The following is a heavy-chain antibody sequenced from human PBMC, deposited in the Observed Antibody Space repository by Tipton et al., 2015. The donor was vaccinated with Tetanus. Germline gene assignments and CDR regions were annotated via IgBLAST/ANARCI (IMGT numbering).Heavy chain of an antibody. J-gene: IGHJ6*04. CDR3: AKDGGGGYRLKDSYYYYGMDV. CDR1: GFTFSGYA. CDR2: ISGSGGST. V-gene: IGHV3-23*01. Sequence: SLRLSCAASGFTFSGYAMSWVRQAPGKGLEWVSAISGSGGSTYYADSVKGRFTISRDNAKNTLYLQMNSLRAEDTAVYYCAKDGGGGYRLKDSYYYYGMDVWGKGPPFTVSS. D-gene: IGHD1-26*01.